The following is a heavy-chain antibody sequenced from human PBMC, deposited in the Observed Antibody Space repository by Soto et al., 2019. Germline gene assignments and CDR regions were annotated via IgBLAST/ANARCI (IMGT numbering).Heavy chain of an antibody. CDR2: ISSSGSTI. J-gene: IGHJ6*03. CDR3: ARAPSDKSPYYYYYYMDV. CDR1: GFTFSDYY. V-gene: IGHV3-11*01. Sequence: GGSLRLSCAASGFTFSDYYMSWIRQAPGKGLEWVSYISSSGSTIYYADSVKGRFTISRDNAKNSLYLQMNSLRAEDTAVYYCARAPSDKSPYYYYYYMDVWGKGTTVTVSS. D-gene: IGHD2-15*01.